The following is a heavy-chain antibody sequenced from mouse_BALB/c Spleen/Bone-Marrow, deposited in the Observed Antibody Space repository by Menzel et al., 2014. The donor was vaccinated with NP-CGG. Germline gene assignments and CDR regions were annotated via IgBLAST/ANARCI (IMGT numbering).Heavy chain of an antibody. CDR2: IDPANGNI. Sequence: VQLQQSGAELVKPGASVKLSCTASGFNIKDTYIHWVKQRPEQGLEWIGRIDPANGNIKYDPKFQGKATITADTSSNTAYPQLSSLTSEDTAVYYCARYRYGNFDYWGQGTTLTVSS. CDR3: ARYRYGNFDY. V-gene: IGHV14-3*02. D-gene: IGHD2-1*01. J-gene: IGHJ2*01. CDR1: GFNIKDTY.